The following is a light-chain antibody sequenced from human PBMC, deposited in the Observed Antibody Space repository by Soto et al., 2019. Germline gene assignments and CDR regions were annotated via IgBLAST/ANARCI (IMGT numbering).Light chain of an antibody. Sequence: QSALTQPASVSGSPGQSITISCTGTSSDVGGYNFVSWCQQHPGKAPKLMIYEVSYRPSGVSSRFSGSKSGNTASLTISGLQAEDEADYYCISYTSSSTDVFGTGTKLTVL. J-gene: IGLJ1*01. V-gene: IGLV2-14*01. CDR1: SSDVGGYNF. CDR3: ISYTSSSTDV. CDR2: EVS.